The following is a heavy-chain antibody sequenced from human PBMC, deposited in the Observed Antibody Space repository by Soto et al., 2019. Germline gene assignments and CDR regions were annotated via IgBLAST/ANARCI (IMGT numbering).Heavy chain of an antibody. D-gene: IGHD1-26*01. V-gene: IGHV6-1*01. J-gene: IGHJ6*02. CDR3: ARATLIVGAFYYYYYYGMDV. CDR1: GDSVSSNSAA. CDR2: TYYRSKWYN. Sequence: RSQTLSLTCAISGDSVSSNSAAWNWIRQSPSRGLEWLGRTYYRSKWYNDYAVSVKSRITINPDTSKNQFSLQLNSVTPEDTAVYYCARATLIVGAFYYYYYYGMDVWGQGTTVTVSS.